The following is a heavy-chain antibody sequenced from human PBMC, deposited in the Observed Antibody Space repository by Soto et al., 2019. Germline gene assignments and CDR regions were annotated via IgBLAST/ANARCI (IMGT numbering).Heavy chain of an antibody. D-gene: IGHD4-4*01. CDR2: IYSGGST. CDR3: ARDRTTVTTQDYLTHYMDV. V-gene: IGHV3-66*01. CDR1: GFTVSSNY. J-gene: IGHJ6*03. Sequence: GGSLRLSCAASGFTVSSNYMSWVRQAPGKGLEWVSVIYSGGSTYYADSVKGRFTISRDNSKNTLYLQMNSLRAEDTAVYYCARDRTTVTTQDYLTHYMDVWGKGTTVTVSS.